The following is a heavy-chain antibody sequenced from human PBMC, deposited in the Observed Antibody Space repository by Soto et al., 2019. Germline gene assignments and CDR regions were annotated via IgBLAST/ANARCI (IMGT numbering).Heavy chain of an antibody. CDR3: ERGPRLFPLLLKQCRYFDY. Sequence: QVQLQQWGAGLLRPAETLSLTCAVSGGSFSGYSWNWIRQSPGKGLEWLGEINNSGSTDYNPSLTCRVTITVNTAKDQISMKLISETAADTGVYFCERGPRLFPLLLKQCRYFDYCGQGTPLTVSS. V-gene: IGHV4-34*01. J-gene: IGHJ4*02. D-gene: IGHD3-16*01. CDR1: GGSFSGYS. CDR2: INNSGST.